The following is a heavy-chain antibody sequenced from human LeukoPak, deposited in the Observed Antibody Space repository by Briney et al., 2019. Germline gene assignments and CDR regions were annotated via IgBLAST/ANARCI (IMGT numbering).Heavy chain of an antibody. D-gene: IGHD6-13*01. Sequence: SETLSLTCTVSGDSVSSGNYYWSWIRQPPGKGLEWIGFMSNSGHTDSTPSLKSRVTISVDTSKNQLSLNLNSVTVADTAVYYCARVSVAGTGPDSWGQGTLVTVSS. V-gene: IGHV4-61*01. CDR1: GDSVSSGNYY. J-gene: IGHJ4*02. CDR3: ARVSVAGTGPDS. CDR2: MSNSGHT.